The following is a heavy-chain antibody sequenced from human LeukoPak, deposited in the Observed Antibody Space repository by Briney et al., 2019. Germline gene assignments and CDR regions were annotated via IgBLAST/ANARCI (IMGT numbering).Heavy chain of an antibody. Sequence: GGSLRLSCAASGFAFSDYYMSWIRQAPGKGLGWLPYISSTSSFTNYADSVKGRFTISRDNAENSLYLQMNSLRAEDTAVYYCARGTAAGRREFNFDYWGQGTLVTVSS. J-gene: IGHJ4*02. D-gene: IGHD6-13*01. CDR2: ISSTSSFT. CDR3: ARGTAAGRREFNFDY. CDR1: GFAFSDYY. V-gene: IGHV3-11*05.